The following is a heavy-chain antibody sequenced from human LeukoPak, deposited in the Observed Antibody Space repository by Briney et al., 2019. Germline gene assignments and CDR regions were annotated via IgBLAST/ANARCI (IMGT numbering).Heavy chain of an antibody. D-gene: IGHD2-2*01. V-gene: IGHV3-15*07. CDR3: STSSCSSTRCQDY. Sequence: PGGSLRLSCAASGFTFSNAWMNWVRQAPGKGLEWVGRIKSKTDGGTTEYAAPVKGRFTISRDDSKNTLYMQMNSLKTEDTAMYYCSTSSCSSTRCQDYWGQGTLVTVTS. J-gene: IGHJ4*02. CDR2: IKSKTDGGTT. CDR1: GFTFSNAW.